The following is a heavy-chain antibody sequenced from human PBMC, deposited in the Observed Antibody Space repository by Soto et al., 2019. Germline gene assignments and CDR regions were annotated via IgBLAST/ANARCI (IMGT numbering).Heavy chain of an antibody. D-gene: IGHD3-10*01. V-gene: IGHV3-21*01. J-gene: IGHJ6*03. CDR1: GFTFSSYS. Sequence: TGGSLRLSCAASGFTFSSYSMNWVRQAPGKGLEWVSSISSSSSYIYYADSVKGRFTISRDNAKNSLYLQMNSLRAEDTAVYYCAIGILLWFGELSDYMDVWGKGTTVTVSS. CDR2: ISSSSSYI. CDR3: AIGILLWFGELSDYMDV.